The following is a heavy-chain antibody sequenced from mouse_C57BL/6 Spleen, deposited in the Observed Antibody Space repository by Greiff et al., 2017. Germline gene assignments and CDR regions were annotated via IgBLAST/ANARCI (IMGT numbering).Heavy chain of an antibody. D-gene: IGHD1-1*01. CDR2: INPNYGTT. V-gene: IGHV1-39*01. Sequence: QLQESGPELVKPGASVKISCKASGHSFTDYNMNWVKQSNGKSLEWIGVINPNYGTTSYNQKFKGKATLTVDQSSSTAYMQLNSLTSEDSAVYYCAKFYYYGSSYVAMDYWGQGTSVTVSS. J-gene: IGHJ4*01. CDR3: AKFYYYGSSYVAMDY. CDR1: GHSFTDYN.